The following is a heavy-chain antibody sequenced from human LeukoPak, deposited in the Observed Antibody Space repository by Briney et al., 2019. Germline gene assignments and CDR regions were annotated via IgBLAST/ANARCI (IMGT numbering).Heavy chain of an antibody. CDR1: GGTFSSYT. V-gene: IGHV1-69*04. Sequence: SVKVSCKASGGTFSSYTISWVRQAPGQGLEWMGRIIPILGIANYAQKFQGRVTITADKSTSTAYMELSSLRSEDTAVYYCAREVSITGTLDYYYYCMDVWGKGTTVTVSS. J-gene: IGHJ6*03. CDR3: AREVSITGTLDYYYYCMDV. CDR2: IIPILGIA. D-gene: IGHD1-20*01.